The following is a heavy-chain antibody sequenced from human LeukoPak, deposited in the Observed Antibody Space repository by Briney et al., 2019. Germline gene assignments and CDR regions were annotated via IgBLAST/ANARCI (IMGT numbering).Heavy chain of an antibody. J-gene: IGHJ4*02. D-gene: IGHD3-16*02. V-gene: IGHV3-74*01. CDR3: ARSLGVHYDYVWGSYRYGPGDY. CDR1: GFTFSNYW. CDR2: INSDGINT. Sequence: GGSLRLSCAASGFTFSNYWMHWVRHAPGKGLVWVSRINSDGINTSYADSVKGRFTISRDNAKNTLNLQMNSLRAEDTAVYYCARSLGVHYDYVWGSYRYGPGDYWGQGTLVTVSS.